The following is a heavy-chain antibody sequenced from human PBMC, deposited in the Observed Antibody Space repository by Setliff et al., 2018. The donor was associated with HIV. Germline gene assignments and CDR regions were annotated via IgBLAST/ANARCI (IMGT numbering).Heavy chain of an antibody. CDR2: INPNSGAT. Sequence: GASVKVSCKTAGYTFTGHFIHWMRQAPGQGLEWMGWINPNSGATDYAWRFEDRVTMTSDTSIRTVYMELSGLRSDDTAVYYCARDTAIGWYGESKMSDFWGQGTLVTVSS. CDR3: ARDTAIGWYGESKMSDF. D-gene: IGHD3-10*01. V-gene: IGHV1-2*02. J-gene: IGHJ4*02. CDR1: GYTFTGHF.